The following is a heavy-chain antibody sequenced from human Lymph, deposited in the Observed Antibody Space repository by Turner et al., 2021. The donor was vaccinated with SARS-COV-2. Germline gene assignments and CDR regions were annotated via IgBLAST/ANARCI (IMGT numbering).Heavy chain of an antibody. D-gene: IGHD3-22*01. CDR3: ARDRDSSGWVDY. CDR2: ISDDGSDK. Sequence: QVQLVESGCGVVQPGRSLRLSCAASGFTFSSYAMHWVRQATGKGLEWVACISDDGSDKYYADSVKGRFTFARDNSKNTLYLQMNSLRAEDTAVYYCARDRDSSGWVDYWGQGTLVTVSS. J-gene: IGHJ4*02. V-gene: IGHV3-30*04. CDR1: GFTFSSYA.